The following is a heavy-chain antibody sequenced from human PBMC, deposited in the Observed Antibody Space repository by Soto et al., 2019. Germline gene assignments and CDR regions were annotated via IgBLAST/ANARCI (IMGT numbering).Heavy chain of an antibody. V-gene: IGHV1-46*01. J-gene: IGHJ4*02. D-gene: IGHD3-22*01. CDR1: GYTFTSYY. Sequence: RASVKVSCKASGYTFTSYYMHWVRQAPGQGLEWMGIINPSGGSTSYAQKFQGRVTISRDNSKDNLSLQMTRLRVEDSAVYYCAKNHKTTYEVDYWGQGTRVTVSS. CDR2: INPSGGST. CDR3: AKNHKTTYEVDY.